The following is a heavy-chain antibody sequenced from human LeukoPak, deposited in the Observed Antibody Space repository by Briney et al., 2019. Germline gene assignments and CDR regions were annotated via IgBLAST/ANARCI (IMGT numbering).Heavy chain of an antibody. CDR1: GGSISSSSYY. J-gene: IGHJ4*02. Sequence: SETLSLTCTVSGGSISSSSYYWGWIRQPPGKGLEWIGSIYYSGSTYYNPSLKSRVTISVDTSKNQFSLKLSFVTAADTAVYYCGSLLFTMVRGVTSDYWGQGTLVTVSS. D-gene: IGHD3-10*01. CDR2: IYYSGST. CDR3: GSLLFTMVRGVTSDY. V-gene: IGHV4-39*01.